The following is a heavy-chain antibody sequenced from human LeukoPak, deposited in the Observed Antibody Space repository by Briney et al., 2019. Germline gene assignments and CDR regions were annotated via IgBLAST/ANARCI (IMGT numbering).Heavy chain of an antibody. CDR3: ASREIVVGAFDI. Sequence: GGSLRLSCAASGFTFSSYGMSWVRQAPGKGLEWVSAISGSGGSTYYADSVKGRFTISRDNSKNTLYLQMNSLRAEDTAVYYCASREIVVGAFDIWGQGTMVTVSS. J-gene: IGHJ3*02. CDR1: GFTFSSYG. V-gene: IGHV3-23*01. D-gene: IGHD3-22*01. CDR2: ISGSGGST.